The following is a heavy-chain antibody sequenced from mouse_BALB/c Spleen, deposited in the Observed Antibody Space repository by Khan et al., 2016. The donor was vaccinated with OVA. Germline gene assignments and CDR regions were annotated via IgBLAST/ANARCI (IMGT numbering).Heavy chain of an antibody. V-gene: IGHV9-3-1*01. D-gene: IGHD3-2*01. J-gene: IGHJ4*01. CDR1: GYTFTNYG. CDR3: ARDRSCAMDY. Sequence: QIQLVQSGPELKKPGETVKISCKASGYTFTNYGMNWVKQAPGKGLKWMGWIYTYTGEPTYADDFKGRFAFSLESSASTAYLQINNLTNEDTATXFCARDRSCAMDYWGQGTSVTVSS. CDR2: IYTYTGEP.